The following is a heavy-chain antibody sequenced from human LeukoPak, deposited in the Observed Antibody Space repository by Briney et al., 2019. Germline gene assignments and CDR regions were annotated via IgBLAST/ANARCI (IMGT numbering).Heavy chain of an antibody. CDR3: VTYRPGDINWFDP. J-gene: IGHJ5*02. D-gene: IGHD2-21*01. V-gene: IGHV4-39*07. Sequence: PSETLSLTCTVSGGSISSSSYSWGWIRQPPGKGLEWIGYMEYSVSTRYNPSLKSRVVISADTSKNQFSLNLRSVTAADSAIYYCVTYRPGDINWFDPWGQGILVTVSS. CDR1: GGSISSSSYS. CDR2: MEYSVST.